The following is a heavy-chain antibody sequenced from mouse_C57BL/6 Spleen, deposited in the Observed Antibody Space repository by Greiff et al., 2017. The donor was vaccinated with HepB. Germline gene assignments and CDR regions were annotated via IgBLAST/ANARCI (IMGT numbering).Heavy chain of an antibody. D-gene: IGHD1-1*01. J-gene: IGHJ1*03. CDR3: ARGWNYGYWYFDV. CDR2: ISYDGSN. V-gene: IGHV3-6*01. CDR1: GYSITSGYY. Sequence: DVKLQESGPGLVKPSQSLSLTCSVTGYSITSGYYWNWIRQFPGNKLEWMGYISYDGSNNYNPSLKNRISITRDTSKNQFFLKLNSVTTEDTATYYCARGWNYGYWYFDVWGTGTTVTVSS.